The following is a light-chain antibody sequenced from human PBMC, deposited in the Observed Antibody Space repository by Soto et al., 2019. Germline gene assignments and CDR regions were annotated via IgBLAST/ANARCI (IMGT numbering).Light chain of an antibody. CDR1: TSDVGGYNY. CDR3: SSYTSSGTLV. V-gene: IGLV2-14*01. CDR2: EAR. J-gene: IGLJ3*02. Sequence: QSVLTQPASVSGSPGQSITISCTGTTSDVGGYNYVSWHQQHPGKAPKLMIHEARYRPSGVSNRFSGSKSGNTASLTISGLQDEDEADYYCSSYTSSGTLVFGGGTKLTVL.